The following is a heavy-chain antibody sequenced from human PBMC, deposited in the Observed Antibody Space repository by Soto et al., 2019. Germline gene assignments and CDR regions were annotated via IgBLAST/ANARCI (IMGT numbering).Heavy chain of an antibody. Sequence: LRLSCAASGFTFSTAAMHWVRQAPGKGLEWVALISSDGSIKYYAGFVKGRFTISRDSSKNAVFLQMNNLKADDTAVYFCARARGFSYGSSFDSWGQGTLVTVSS. J-gene: IGHJ4*02. D-gene: IGHD5-18*01. V-gene: IGHV3-30-3*01. CDR1: GFTFSTAA. CDR2: ISSDGSIK. CDR3: ARARGFSYGSSFDS.